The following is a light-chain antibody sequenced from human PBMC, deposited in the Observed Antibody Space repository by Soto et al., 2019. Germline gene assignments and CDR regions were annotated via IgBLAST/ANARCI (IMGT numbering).Light chain of an antibody. CDR2: LNSDGSH. J-gene: IGLJ2*01. CDR3: QTWGTGIRV. Sequence: QLVLTQSPSASASLGASVKLTCTLSSGHSSYAIAWHQQQPEKGPRYLMKLNSDGSHSKGDGIPDRFSGSSSGAERYLTISSLQSEDEADSYCQTWGTGIRVFGGGTKLTVL. CDR1: SGHSSYA. V-gene: IGLV4-69*01.